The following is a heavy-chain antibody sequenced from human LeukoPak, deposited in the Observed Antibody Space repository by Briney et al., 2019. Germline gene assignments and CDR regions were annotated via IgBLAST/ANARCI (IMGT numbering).Heavy chain of an antibody. CDR2: INPRGDIT. CDR1: GSTFTWFL. V-gene: IGHV1-46*01. Sequence: GASVKVSCETYGSTFTWFLIHWVRQAPGQGLEWVGTINPRGDITSYAQRFQGRVTLTEDTSTSTFYMELSSLTSDDTAVYFCARPAYCDGTNCGYWLDPWGPGTLVTVSS. J-gene: IGHJ5*02. D-gene: IGHD2-21*01. CDR3: ARPAYCDGTNCGYWLDP.